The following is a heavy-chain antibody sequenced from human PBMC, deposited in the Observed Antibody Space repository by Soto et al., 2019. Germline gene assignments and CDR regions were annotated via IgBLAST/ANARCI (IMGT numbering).Heavy chain of an antibody. J-gene: IGHJ4*02. CDR2: INAGNGNT. Sequence: QVQLVQSGAEVKKPGASVKVSCKASGYTFTSYAMHWVRQAPGQRLEWMGWINAGNGNTKYSQKFQGRVTITRYKSASTAYLELSSLISEDTAVYYCARSSGYYSVDSWGQGTLVTVSS. V-gene: IGHV1-3*01. CDR3: ARSSGYYSVDS. D-gene: IGHD3-22*01. CDR1: GYTFTSYA.